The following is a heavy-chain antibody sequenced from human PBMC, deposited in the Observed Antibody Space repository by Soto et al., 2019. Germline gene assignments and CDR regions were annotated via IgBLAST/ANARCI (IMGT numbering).Heavy chain of an antibody. CDR1: GYTFTGYF. D-gene: IGHD1-1*01. Sequence: ASVKVSCKASGYTFTGYFMHWVRQAPGQGLEWMGWINPKSGDTNYAQKFQGLVTMTGDTSISTVYMELSRLRSDDTAIYYCARESNLDWYFDLWGRGTLVTVSS. CDR3: ARESNLDWYFDL. J-gene: IGHJ2*01. V-gene: IGHV1-2*04. CDR2: INPKSGDT.